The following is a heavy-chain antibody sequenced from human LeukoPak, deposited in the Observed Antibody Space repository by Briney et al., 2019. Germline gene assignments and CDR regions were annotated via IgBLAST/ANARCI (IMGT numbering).Heavy chain of an antibody. Sequence: ASVKVSCKASGYTFTSYGISWVRQAPGQGLEWMGWISAYNGNTNYAQKLQGRVTMTTDTSTSTAYMELSSLRSEDTAVYYCARGGDYGDYWNWFDPWGQGTLVTVSS. J-gene: IGHJ5*02. CDR1: GYTFTSYG. CDR3: ARGGDYGDYWNWFDP. CDR2: ISAYNGNT. V-gene: IGHV1-18*01. D-gene: IGHD4-17*01.